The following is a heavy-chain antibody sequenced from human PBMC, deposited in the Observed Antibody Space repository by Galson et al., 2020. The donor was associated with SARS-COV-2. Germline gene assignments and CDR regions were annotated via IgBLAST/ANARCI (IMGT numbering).Heavy chain of an antibody. CDR1: VGSFSGYY. V-gene: IGHV4-34*01. CDR2: INNSGST. CDR3: ARRRSSGWYYFDY. Sequence: SETLSLTCAVYVGSFSGYYWSWIRQSPGKGLEWIGEINNSGSTNYNPSLKSRVTISVDTSKNQLYLKLSSMTAADTAVYYCARRRSSGWYYFDYWGQGTPVTVAS. J-gene: IGHJ4*02. D-gene: IGHD6-19*01.